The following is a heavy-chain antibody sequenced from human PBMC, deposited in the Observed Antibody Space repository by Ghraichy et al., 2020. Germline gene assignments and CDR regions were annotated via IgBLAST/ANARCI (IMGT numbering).Heavy chain of an antibody. D-gene: IGHD2-21*02. Sequence: LSLTCAASGFTFSSYAMSWVRQAPGKGLEWVSAISGSGGSTYYADSVKGRFTISRDNSKNTLYLQMNSLRAEDTAVYYCAKVCGGDCYPETFDYWGQGTLVTVSS. CDR1: GFTFSSYA. CDR2: ISGSGGST. J-gene: IGHJ4*02. CDR3: AKVCGGDCYPETFDY. V-gene: IGHV3-23*01.